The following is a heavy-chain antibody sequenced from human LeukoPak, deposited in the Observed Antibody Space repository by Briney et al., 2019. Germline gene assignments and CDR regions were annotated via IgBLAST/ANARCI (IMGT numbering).Heavy chain of an antibody. D-gene: IGHD3-10*02. Sequence: GGSLRLSCAASGFTVSSNYMSWVRQAPGKGLEWVSVIYSGGSTYYADSVKGRFTISRDNSKNTLYLQMNSLRAEDTAVYYCARARATMYYYFDYWGQGTLVTVSS. V-gene: IGHV3-66*01. J-gene: IGHJ4*02. CDR3: ARARATMYYYFDY. CDR1: GFTVSSNY. CDR2: IYSGGST.